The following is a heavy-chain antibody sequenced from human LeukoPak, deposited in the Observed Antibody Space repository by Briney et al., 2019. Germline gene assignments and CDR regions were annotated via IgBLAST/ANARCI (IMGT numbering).Heavy chain of an antibody. Sequence: SETLSLTYTVSGGSISSYYWSWIRQPPGKGLEWIGYIYYSGSTNYNPSLKSRVTISVDTSKNQFSLKLSSVTAADTAVYYCARLYNWNYEDYFYYWGQGTLVTVSS. J-gene: IGHJ4*02. D-gene: IGHD1-7*01. CDR3: ARLYNWNYEDYFYY. V-gene: IGHV4-59*01. CDR2: IYYSGST. CDR1: GGSISSYY.